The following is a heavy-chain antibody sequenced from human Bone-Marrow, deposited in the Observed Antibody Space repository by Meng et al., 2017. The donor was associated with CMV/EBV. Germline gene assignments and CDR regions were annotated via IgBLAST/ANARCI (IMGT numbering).Heavy chain of an antibody. V-gene: IGHV4-59*01. D-gene: IGHD2-8*01. Sequence: SETLSLTCTLSGGSITTFYWNWIRQPPGKPLEWIGNVYYTGSTNYNPSLKSRVTISLDTSKNHLSLKLNSLSAADTAVYFCARGRSCVNGVCYEDPNYFDLWSQGTLVTVSS. CDR3: ARGRSCVNGVCYEDPNYFDL. J-gene: IGHJ4*01. CDR1: GGSITTFY. CDR2: VYYTGST.